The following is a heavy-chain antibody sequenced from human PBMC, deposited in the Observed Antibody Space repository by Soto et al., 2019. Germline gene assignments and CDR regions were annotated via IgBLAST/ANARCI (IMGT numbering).Heavy chain of an antibody. CDR3: AKAGAGSTMYYYYGMDV. J-gene: IGHJ6*02. D-gene: IGHD3-10*01. CDR2: ISWNSGSI. CDR1: GFTFDDYA. V-gene: IGHV3-9*01. Sequence: PGGSRRLSCVASGFTFDDYAMHWVRQAPGKGLERVSGISWNSGSIGYADSVKGRFTISRDNAKNSLYLHMSSLRAEDTALYYCAKAGAGSTMYYYYGMDVWGQGTTVTVAS.